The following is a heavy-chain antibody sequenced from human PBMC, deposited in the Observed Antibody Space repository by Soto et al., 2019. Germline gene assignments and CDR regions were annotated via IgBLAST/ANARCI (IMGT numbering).Heavy chain of an antibody. CDR1: GFTFSSYA. V-gene: IGHV3-30-3*01. Sequence: GGSLRLSCAASGFTFSSYAMHWVRQAPGKGLEWVAVISYDGSNKYYADSVKGRFTISRDNSKNTLYLQMNSLRAEDTAVNYCARGGSSSVDAFDIWGQGTMVTVSS. CDR2: ISYDGSNK. CDR3: ARGGSSSVDAFDI. J-gene: IGHJ3*02. D-gene: IGHD6-6*01.